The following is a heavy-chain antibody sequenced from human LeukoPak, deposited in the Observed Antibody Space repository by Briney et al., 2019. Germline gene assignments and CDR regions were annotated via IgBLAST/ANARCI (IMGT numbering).Heavy chain of an antibody. CDR2: INNDGVST. V-gene: IGHV3-74*01. J-gene: IGHJ4*02. D-gene: IGHD5-12*01. Sequence: GGSLRLSCATSGSTLSSYWMHWVRQVPGKGLEWLSRINNDGVSTSYADSVKGRFTISRDNAKNTLYLRMNSLRAEDTAIYYCARKPLSGGYGGTIDYWGQGTLVTVSS. CDR1: GSTLSSYW. CDR3: ARKPLSGGYGGTIDY.